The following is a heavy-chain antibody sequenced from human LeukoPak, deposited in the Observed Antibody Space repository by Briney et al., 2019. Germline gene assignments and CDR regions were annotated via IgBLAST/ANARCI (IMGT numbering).Heavy chain of an antibody. D-gene: IGHD3-16*01. CDR1: GFTFSSYA. CDR2: IKQDGSEK. J-gene: IGHJ4*02. V-gene: IGHV3-7*01. Sequence: PGGSLRLSCAASGFTFSSYAMHWVRQAPGKGLEWVANIKQDGSEKYYVDSVKGRFTISRDNAKNSLYLQMNSLRAEDTAVYYCARDGKGEGAPDYWGQGTLVTVSS. CDR3: ARDGKGEGAPDY.